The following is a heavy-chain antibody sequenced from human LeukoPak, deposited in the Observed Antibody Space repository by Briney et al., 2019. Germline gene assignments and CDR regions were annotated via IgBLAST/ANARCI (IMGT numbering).Heavy chain of an antibody. Sequence: GGSLRLSCAASGFTFSSYWIHWVRQVPGKGLGWVSRIKDGGTTTDYADSVKGRLTISRDNAKNTLYLPMNSLSAEDTAVYYCTTIRPGYWGQGTLVTVS. J-gene: IGHJ4*02. V-gene: IGHV3-74*01. CDR2: IKDGGTTT. CDR3: TTIRPGY. CDR1: GFTFSSYW. D-gene: IGHD5-12*01.